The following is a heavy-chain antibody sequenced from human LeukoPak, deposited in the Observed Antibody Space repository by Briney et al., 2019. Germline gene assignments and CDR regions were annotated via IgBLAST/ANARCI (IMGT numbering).Heavy chain of an antibody. V-gene: IGHV3-7*04. CDR1: GFTFSAYW. D-gene: IGHD1-14*01. J-gene: IGHJ4*02. Sequence: PGGSLRLSCAASGFTFSAYWMSWVRQAPGKGLEWVANINQDGREKYYVDSMKGRFTISRDNAKKSLYLQLNSLRAEDTAVYYCVRGTYKLGGLFDLWGQGALVTVSS. CDR2: INQDGREK. CDR3: VRGTYKLGGLFDL.